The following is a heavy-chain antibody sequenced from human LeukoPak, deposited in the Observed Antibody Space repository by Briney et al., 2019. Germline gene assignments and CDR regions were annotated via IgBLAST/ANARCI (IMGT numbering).Heavy chain of an antibody. Sequence: TGGSLRLSCAASGFTFSSYSMTWVRQAPGKGLEWVSSISSSSSYIYYADSVKGRFTISRDNAKNSLYLQMNSLRAEDTAVYYCARAFSGSALDDYWGQGTLVTVSS. V-gene: IGHV3-21*01. J-gene: IGHJ4*02. CDR3: ARAFSGSALDDY. CDR1: GFTFSSYS. D-gene: IGHD3-10*01. CDR2: ISSSSSYI.